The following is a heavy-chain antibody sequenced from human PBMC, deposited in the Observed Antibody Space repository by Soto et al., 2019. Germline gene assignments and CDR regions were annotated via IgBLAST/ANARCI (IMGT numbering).Heavy chain of an antibody. V-gene: IGHV2-26*01. J-gene: IGHJ5*02. CDR2: IFSNDEE. D-gene: IGHD1-26*01. CDR1: GLSLSTPTMG. Sequence: QVTLKESGPVLVKPTETLTLTCTVSGLSLSTPTMGVSWIRQPPGKALEWLAHIFSNDEEFYTPSLRSRLTISTDTPKSQVFLTMTYMDPLDTATYYCAWAPSGNYVGVRWFDPWGQGTLVTVSS. CDR3: AWAPSGNYVGVRWFDP.